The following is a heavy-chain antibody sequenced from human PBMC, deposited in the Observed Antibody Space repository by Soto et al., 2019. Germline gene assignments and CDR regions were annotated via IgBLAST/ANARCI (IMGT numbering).Heavy chain of an antibody. V-gene: IGHV3-7*01. J-gene: IGHJ4*02. CDR3: ARDLWGYGDYEGHYFDY. Sequence: EVQLVESGGGLVQPGGSLRLSCAASGFTFSSYWMSWVRQAPGKGLEWVANIKQDGSEKYYVDSVKGRFTISRDNAKNSLYLQMNSLRAEDTAVYYCARDLWGYGDYEGHYFDYWGQGTLVTVSS. D-gene: IGHD4-17*01. CDR2: IKQDGSEK. CDR1: GFTFSSYW.